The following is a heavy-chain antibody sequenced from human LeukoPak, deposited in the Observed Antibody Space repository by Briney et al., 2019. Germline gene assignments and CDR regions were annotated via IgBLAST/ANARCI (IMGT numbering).Heavy chain of an antibody. CDR2: ISSSSSYI. J-gene: IGHJ4*02. CDR1: GFTFSSYS. V-gene: IGHV3-21*01. CDR3: ARDLVSSSWYGLGFDY. D-gene: IGHD6-13*01. Sequence: GGSLRLSCAASGFTFSSYSMNWVRQAPGKGLEWVSSISSSSSYIYYADSVKGRFTISRDNAKNSLYLQMNSLRAEDTAVYYCARDLVSSSWYGLGFDYWGQGTLVTVSS.